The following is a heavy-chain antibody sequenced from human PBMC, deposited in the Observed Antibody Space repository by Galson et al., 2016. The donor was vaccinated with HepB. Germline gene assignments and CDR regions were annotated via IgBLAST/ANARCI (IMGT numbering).Heavy chain of an antibody. CDR1: GYAFIGHY. Sequence: SVKVSCKASGYAFIGHYIHWVRQAPGQGLEWMGWIDPNSGGTDYAQKFQGRVTMTRDTSITTAYMGLAGLMSDDTAVYYCARDGPDLGELVNYAMDVWGQGTTVTVSS. CDR3: ARDGPDLGELVNYAMDV. V-gene: IGHV1-2*02. D-gene: IGHD3-10*01. J-gene: IGHJ6*02. CDR2: IDPNSGGT.